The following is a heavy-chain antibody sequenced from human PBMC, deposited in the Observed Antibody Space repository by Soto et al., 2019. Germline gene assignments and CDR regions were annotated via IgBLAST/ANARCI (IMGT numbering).Heavy chain of an antibody. V-gene: IGHV4-4*07. CDR1: GGSIRNYY. Sequence: QVQLQESGPGLVKPSETLSLTCSVSGGSIRNYYWNWIRQPAGKGLEWIGRIYTSGNSDYNPSLXXXXXMXXXXXXXQLSLXLSSVTAADSAVYYCARLWFGKPPGYLDYWGQGIRVTISS. CDR3: ARLWFGKPPGYLDY. J-gene: IGHJ4*02. CDR2: IYTSGNS. D-gene: IGHD3-10*01.